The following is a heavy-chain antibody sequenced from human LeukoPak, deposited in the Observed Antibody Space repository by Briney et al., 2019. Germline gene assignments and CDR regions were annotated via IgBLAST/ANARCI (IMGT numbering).Heavy chain of an antibody. CDR1: GGSISSYY. J-gene: IGHJ6*03. CDR3: ARRRDGYKYYYYYYMDV. CDR2: IYYSGST. Sequence: PSETLSLTCTVSGGSISSYYWSWIRQPAGKGLEWIGYIYYSGSTYYNPSLKSRVTISVDTSKNQFSLKLSSVTAADTAVYYCARRRDGYKYYYYYYMDVWGKGTTVTVSS. D-gene: IGHD5-24*01. V-gene: IGHV4-59*06.